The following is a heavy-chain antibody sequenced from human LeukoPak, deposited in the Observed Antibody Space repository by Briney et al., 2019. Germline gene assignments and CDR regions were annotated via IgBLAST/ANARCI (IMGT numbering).Heavy chain of an antibody. J-gene: IGHJ3*02. V-gene: IGHV1-69*01. CDR2: IIPIFGTA. D-gene: IGHD1-26*01. CDR1: GGTLSGYA. Sequence: GASVKASCKASGGTLSGYAISWVRQAPGQGLEWMGGIIPIFGTANYAQKFQGRVTITADESTSTAYMELSSLRSEDTAVYYCARDPLLSSIVGATEDRAFDIWGQGTMVTVSS. CDR3: ARDPLLSSIVGATEDRAFDI.